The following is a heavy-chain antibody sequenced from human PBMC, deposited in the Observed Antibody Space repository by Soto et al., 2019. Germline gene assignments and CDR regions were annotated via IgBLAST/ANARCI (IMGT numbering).Heavy chain of an antibody. D-gene: IGHD3-22*01. CDR3: ARDYYKYYDSSGYYRSPAY. CDR2: ISYDGSDK. CDR1: GFTFISYA. V-gene: IGHV3-30-3*01. Sequence: GGSLRLSCAASGFTFISYAMHWVLQAPGKGLEWVALISYDGSDKDYADSVKGRFTISRDNSRNTLFLQMNSLRAEDTAVYYCARDYYKYYDSSGYYRSPAYWGQGTLVTVSS. J-gene: IGHJ4*02.